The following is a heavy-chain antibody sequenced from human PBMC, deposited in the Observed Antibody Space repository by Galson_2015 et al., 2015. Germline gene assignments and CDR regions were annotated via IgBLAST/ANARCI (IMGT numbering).Heavy chain of an antibody. CDR3: ARQASDY. CDR1: GYTFINYD. J-gene: IGHJ4*02. V-gene: IGHV1-8*01. CDR2: MSPNSGHT. Sequence: SVKVSCKASGYTFINYDVNWVRQAPGQGLQWVGSMSPNSGHTGSAQRLQGRVSLTRDTSISTAYLQWSSLKASDTAMYYCARQASDYWGQGTLVTVSS.